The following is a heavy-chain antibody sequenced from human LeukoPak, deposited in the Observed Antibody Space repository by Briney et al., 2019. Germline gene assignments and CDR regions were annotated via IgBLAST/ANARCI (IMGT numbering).Heavy chain of an antibody. V-gene: IGHV4-4*08. D-gene: IGHD5-18*01. J-gene: IGHJ4*02. CDR2: VYVGGAT. Sequence: SETLSLTCSVSGTSINHHYWAWIRQPPGKELEWLGVVYVGGATDYNPSLWGRATISVDTTDHKFSLQLRSLTAADTAVYYCATTAGGYGYGYLDSWGQGTLVSVSP. CDR3: ATTAGGYGYGYLDS. CDR1: GTSINHHY.